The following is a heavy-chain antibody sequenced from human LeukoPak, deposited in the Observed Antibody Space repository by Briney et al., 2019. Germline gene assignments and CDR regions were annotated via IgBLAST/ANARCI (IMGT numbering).Heavy chain of an antibody. V-gene: IGHV4-61*05. Sequence: SETLSLTCTVSGGSISSSSYYWGWIRQPPGKGLEWIGYIYYSGSTNYNPSLKSRVTISVDTSKNQFSLKLSSVTAADTAVYYCARMKKPYSSSSKWFDPWGQGTLVTVSS. D-gene: IGHD6-6*01. CDR2: IYYSGST. CDR1: GGSISSSSYY. CDR3: ARMKKPYSSSSKWFDP. J-gene: IGHJ5*02.